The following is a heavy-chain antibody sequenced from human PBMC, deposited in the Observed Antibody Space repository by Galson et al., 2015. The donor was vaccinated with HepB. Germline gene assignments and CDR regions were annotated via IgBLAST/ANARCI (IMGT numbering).Heavy chain of an antibody. CDR1: GGTFSSYA. D-gene: IGHD2-2*01. J-gene: IGHJ6*02. V-gene: IGHV1-69*13. CDR3: ARHLLSHTVCTSCSDYYYYGMDV. CDR2: IIPIFGIA. Sequence: SVKVSCKASGGTFSSYAISWVRQAPGQGLEWMGGIIPIFGIANYAQKFQGRVTITADESTSTAYMELSSLRSEDTAVYYCARHLLSHTVCTSCSDYYYYGMDVWGRGTTVTVSS.